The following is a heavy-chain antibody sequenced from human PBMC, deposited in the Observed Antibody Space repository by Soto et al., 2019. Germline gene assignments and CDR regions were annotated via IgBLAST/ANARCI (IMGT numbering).Heavy chain of an antibody. CDR3: ATQEVGGSYVYTFDP. Sequence: SETLSLTCTVSGGSITSSSYYWGWIRQPPGKGLEWIGSIYYSGSTYYNPSLKSRVTISVDTSKNQFSLKLSSVTAADTAVYYCATQEVGGSYVYTFDPWSQGTLVTVSS. D-gene: IGHD1-26*01. J-gene: IGHJ5*02. CDR2: IYYSGST. V-gene: IGHV4-39*01. CDR1: GGSITSSSYY.